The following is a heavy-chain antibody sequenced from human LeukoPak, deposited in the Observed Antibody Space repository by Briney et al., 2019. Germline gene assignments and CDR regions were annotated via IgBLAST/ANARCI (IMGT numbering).Heavy chain of an antibody. Sequence: HPGGSLRLSCAASGFTFRSHDMSWVRQAPGKGLEWVSVIYSGTSTYYADSVKGRFTISRDNSKNTLYLQMNSLRAEDTAVYYCARDFLATVRRGCFDYWGQGTLVTVSS. D-gene: IGHD4-17*01. CDR3: ARDFLATVRRGCFDY. J-gene: IGHJ4*02. CDR2: IYSGTST. V-gene: IGHV3-66*01. CDR1: GFTFRSHD.